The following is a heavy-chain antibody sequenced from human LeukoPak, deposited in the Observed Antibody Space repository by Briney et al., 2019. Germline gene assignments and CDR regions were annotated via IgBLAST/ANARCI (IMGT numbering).Heavy chain of an antibody. V-gene: IGHV3-48*03. D-gene: IGHD3-16*01. CDR3: GGGAAGGDFHY. J-gene: IGHJ4*02. CDR2: ISSRGSSI. Sequence: PGGSLRLSCAASGFTFSTYEMDWVRQAPGKELEWVSYISSRGSSIYYADSVKGRFTISRDNAKNSLYLQMSSLRVEDTAVYYWGGGAAGGDFHYGGREPW. CDR1: GFTFSTYE.